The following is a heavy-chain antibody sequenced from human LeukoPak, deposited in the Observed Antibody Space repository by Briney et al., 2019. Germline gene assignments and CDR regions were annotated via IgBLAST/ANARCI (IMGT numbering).Heavy chain of an antibody. CDR1: VASISAYS. CDR2: LHFRGNP. J-gene: IGHJ4*02. D-gene: IGHD3-9*01. V-gene: IGHV4-59*08. CDR3: ARHGRESRYFDWLLYYIDQ. Sequence: SETLSLTCTVSVASISAYSRSWIRQPLGKGLECIGYLHFRGNPHCNPSLESRVALSVDTSKNQFSLKLSSVTAADTAVYYCARHGRESRYFDWLLYYIDQGGQGALVTVP.